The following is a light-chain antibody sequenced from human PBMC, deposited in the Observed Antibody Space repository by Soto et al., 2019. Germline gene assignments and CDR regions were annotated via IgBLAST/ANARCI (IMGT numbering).Light chain of an antibody. J-gene: IGLJ3*02. CDR2: DNS. V-gene: IGLV1-51*01. CDR3: GTWDSSLSAGV. Sequence: QSVLTQPPSVSAAPGQKVTISCSGSSSNIGNDYVSWYQQFPGTAPKVLIYDNSKRPSGIPDRFSGSKSGTSATLGITGLQTGDEADYYCGTWDSSLSAGVFGGGTKLTVL. CDR1: SSNIGNDY.